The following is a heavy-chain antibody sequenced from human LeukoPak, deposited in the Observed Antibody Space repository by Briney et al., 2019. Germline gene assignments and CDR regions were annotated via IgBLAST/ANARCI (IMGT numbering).Heavy chain of an antibody. CDR1: GYTFTDYY. CDR3: ARNKEGKSLDY. Sequence: ASVKVSCKASGYTFTDYYIHWVRQPPGQGLEWMAWMNPNSGGTSYAQKFQGRVTVTRDTSISTAYMELSRLKFDDTAVYYCARNKEGKSLDYWGQGTLVTVSS. V-gene: IGHV1-2*02. J-gene: IGHJ4*02. CDR2: MNPNSGGT.